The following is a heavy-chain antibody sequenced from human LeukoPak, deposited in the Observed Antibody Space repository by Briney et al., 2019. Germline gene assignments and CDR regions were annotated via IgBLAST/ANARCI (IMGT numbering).Heavy chain of an antibody. CDR3: ARMTVFSVFDY. D-gene: IGHD3-9*01. Sequence: SGPALVKPTPPLTLTCTFSGFSLSTSGMRGSWIRQPPGKALEWLALSDWDEDKFYITSLKTRLTISKDTSKNQVVLTMTNMDPVDTATYYCARMTVFSVFDYWGQGTLVTVSS. J-gene: IGHJ4*02. CDR1: GFSLSTSGMR. V-gene: IGHV2-70*04. CDR2: SDWDEDK.